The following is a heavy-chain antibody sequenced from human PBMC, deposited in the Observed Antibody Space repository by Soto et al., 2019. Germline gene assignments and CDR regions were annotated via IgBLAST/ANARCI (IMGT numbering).Heavy chain of an antibody. Sequence: SETLSLTCTVSGDSISSYYWSWIRQPAGKGLEWIGRVSVSGSSNYNPSLKSRVTMSVDASRNRFSLRLSSVTAADTAIYYCAKDLQYSVGHRQIHFWGQGTLVTVSS. CDR2: VSVSGSS. CDR1: GDSISSYY. CDR3: AKDLQYSVGHRQIHF. D-gene: IGHD5-12*01. V-gene: IGHV4-4*07. J-gene: IGHJ4*02.